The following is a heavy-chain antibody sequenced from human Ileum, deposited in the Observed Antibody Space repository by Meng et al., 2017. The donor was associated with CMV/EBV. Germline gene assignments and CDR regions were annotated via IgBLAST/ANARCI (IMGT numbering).Heavy chain of an antibody. Sequence: FTFSSYGMHWVRQAPGKGLEWVALISFDGTNKYYADSVKGRFTISRDNSQNTLYLQLNSLRAEDTAVYYCARASGIAVAGTGRYFDYWGQGTLVTVSS. CDR2: ISFDGTNK. D-gene: IGHD6-19*01. V-gene: IGHV3-30*03. CDR3: ARASGIAVAGTGRYFDY. J-gene: IGHJ4*02. CDR1: FTFSSYG.